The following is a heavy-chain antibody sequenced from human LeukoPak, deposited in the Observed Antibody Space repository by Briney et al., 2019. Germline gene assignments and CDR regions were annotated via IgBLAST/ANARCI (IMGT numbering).Heavy chain of an antibody. D-gene: IGHD1-26*01. V-gene: IGHV1-69*05. CDR2: IIPMFGSA. J-gene: IGHJ6*03. CDR3: ARVGRSRGSLPNSYYYMDV. Sequence: SGKVACKAAGDIFNSYSSSWGRQPPRQELEWMGGIIPMFGSANYSQTFQDRVTITTDQSTSTEYMELSSLSSEDTAVYYCARVGRSRGSLPNSYYYMDVWGTGTTVTVSS. CDR1: GDIFNSYS.